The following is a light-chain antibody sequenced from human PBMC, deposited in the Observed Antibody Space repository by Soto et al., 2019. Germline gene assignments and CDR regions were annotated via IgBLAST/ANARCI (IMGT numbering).Light chain of an antibody. CDR2: KDS. Sequence: SYELTQPPSVSVSPGQTARSTCSGDALPKQYAYWYQQKPGQAPVLVIYKDSERPLGIPERFSGSSSGTTVTLTISGVQAEDEADYYCQSADSSGTYVFGTGTKVTVL. V-gene: IGLV3-25*02. J-gene: IGLJ1*01. CDR3: QSADSSGTYV. CDR1: ALPKQY.